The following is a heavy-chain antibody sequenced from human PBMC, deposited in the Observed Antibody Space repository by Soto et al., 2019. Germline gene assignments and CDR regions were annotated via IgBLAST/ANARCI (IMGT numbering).Heavy chain of an antibody. CDR2: ISYDGSNK. J-gene: IGHJ6*02. Sequence: QVQLVESGGGVVQPGRSLRLSCAASGFTFSSYGMHWVRQAPGKGLEWVAVISYDGSNKYYADSVKGRFTISRDNSKNTLYLHMNSLRAEDTAVYYCAKDRGGSSSWYGNYYYGMDVWGQGTTVTVSS. CDR3: AKDRGGSSSWYGNYYYGMDV. CDR1: GFTFSSYG. D-gene: IGHD6-13*01. V-gene: IGHV3-30*18.